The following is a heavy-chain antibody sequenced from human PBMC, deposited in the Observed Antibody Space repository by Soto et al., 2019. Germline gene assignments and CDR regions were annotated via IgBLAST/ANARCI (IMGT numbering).Heavy chain of an antibody. CDR1: GYTFTSYA. D-gene: IGHD1-7*01. J-gene: IGHJ3*02. Sequence: QVQLVQSGAEVKKPGASVKVSCKASGYTFTSYAMHWVRQAPGQRLEWMGWINAGNGNTKYSQKFQGRVTITRDTSASTAYMERSSLRSGDTAVYYCARAPRTTAVGAFDIWGQGTMVTVSS. CDR3: ARAPRTTAVGAFDI. CDR2: INAGNGNT. V-gene: IGHV1-3*01.